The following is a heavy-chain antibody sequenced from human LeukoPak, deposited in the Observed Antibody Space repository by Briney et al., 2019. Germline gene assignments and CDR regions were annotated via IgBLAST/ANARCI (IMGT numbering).Heavy chain of an antibody. Sequence: SETLSLTCTVSGGSISNYYWNWIRQPPGKGLEWIGYIYYTGNTNYNPSLKSRVTISVDTSKNQFSLKLSSVTAVDTAVYYCARDRLQLQSWGQGTLVTVSS. CDR2: IYYTGNT. CDR1: GGSISNYY. V-gene: IGHV4-59*01. CDR3: ARDRLQLQS. J-gene: IGHJ5*02. D-gene: IGHD1-1*01.